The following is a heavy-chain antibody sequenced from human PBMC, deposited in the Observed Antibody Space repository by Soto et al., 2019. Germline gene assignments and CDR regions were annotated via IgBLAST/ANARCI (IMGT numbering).Heavy chain of an antibody. CDR1: GFTFSTYD. D-gene: IGHD1-26*01. Sequence: GGSLRLSCAASGFTFSTYDMSWVRQAPGKGLEWVSTVSDSGDGAYYADSVKGRFTISRDNSKNTLFLQMNSLRAEDTAVYYCARMTGGWGQGTLVTVS. J-gene: IGHJ4*02. V-gene: IGHV3-23*01. CDR2: VSDSGDGA. CDR3: ARMTGG.